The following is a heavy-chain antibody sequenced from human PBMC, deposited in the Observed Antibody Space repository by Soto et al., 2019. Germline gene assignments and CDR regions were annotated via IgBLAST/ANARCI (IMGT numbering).Heavy chain of an antibody. J-gene: IGHJ4*02. CDR3: ARDQYSGYDFAL. CDR2: IPSRGRP. Sequence: QVQLRESGPGLVKPSQTLSLSCSVSGASIAGGSYYWSWIRQPPGKGLEWIGYIPSRGRPFYNPSLKSRVTISADTSNNHLSLQMTSVTAADTAVYYCARDQYSGYDFALWGQGTLVTVSS. D-gene: IGHD5-12*01. V-gene: IGHV4-30-4*01. CDR1: GASIAGGSYY.